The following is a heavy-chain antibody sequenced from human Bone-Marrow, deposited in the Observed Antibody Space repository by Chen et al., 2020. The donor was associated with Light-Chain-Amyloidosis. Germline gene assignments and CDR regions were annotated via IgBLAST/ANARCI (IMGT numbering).Heavy chain of an antibody. Sequence: EVQLEQSGPEVKKPGESLKISCKGSGYTFPNYWIGWVRQMPGKGLEWMGVIYPDDTDARSSPSFEDQVTISADKSITTAYRQWRSLKASDTAMYYCARRRDGYNFDYWGQGTLVTVSS. D-gene: IGHD5-12*01. CDR1: GYTFPNYW. V-gene: IGHV5-51*01. J-gene: IGHJ4*02. CDR3: ARRRDGYNFDY. CDR2: IYPDDTDA.